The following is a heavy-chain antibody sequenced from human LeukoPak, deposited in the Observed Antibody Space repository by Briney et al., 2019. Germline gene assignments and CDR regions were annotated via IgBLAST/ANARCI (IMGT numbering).Heavy chain of an antibody. CDR3: ARDDV. V-gene: IGHV1-2*02. CDR1: GFTFTGYY. Sequence: GGSLRLSCAASGFTFTGYYMHWVRQAPGQGLEWMGWINPNSGGTNYAQKFQGRVTMTRDTSISTAYMELSRLRSDDTAVYYCARDDVWGQGTTVTVSS. CDR2: INPNSGGT. J-gene: IGHJ6*02.